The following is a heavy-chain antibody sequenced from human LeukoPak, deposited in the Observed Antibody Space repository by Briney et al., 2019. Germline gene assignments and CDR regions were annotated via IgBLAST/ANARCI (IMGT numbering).Heavy chain of an antibody. D-gene: IGHD6-6*01. V-gene: IGHV3-11*01. CDR1: GFTFSDYY. CDR3: ARVWQLAPVDY. CDR2: ISSSGSTI. Sequence: KTGGSLRLSCAVSGFTFSDYYMSWIRQAPGKGLEWVSYISSSGSTIYYADSVKGRFTISRGNAKNSLYLQMNSLRAEDTAVYYCARVWQLAPVDYWGQGTLVTVSS. J-gene: IGHJ4*02.